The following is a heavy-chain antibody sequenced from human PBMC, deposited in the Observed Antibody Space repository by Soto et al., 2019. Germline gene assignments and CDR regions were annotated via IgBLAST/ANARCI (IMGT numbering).Heavy chain of an antibody. CDR2: IIPTFGTA. CDR1: GGTFRSYG. J-gene: IGHJ4*02. Sequence: GASVKVSCKAAGGTFRSYGISWVRQAPGQGLEWMGGIIPTFGTATHTQNFQGRLTITADESTSTAYMELSSLRSEDTAVYFCARSVGVTTLSYLDYWGQGTLVTVSS. D-gene: IGHD1-26*01. V-gene: IGHV1-69*13. CDR3: ARSVGVTTLSYLDY.